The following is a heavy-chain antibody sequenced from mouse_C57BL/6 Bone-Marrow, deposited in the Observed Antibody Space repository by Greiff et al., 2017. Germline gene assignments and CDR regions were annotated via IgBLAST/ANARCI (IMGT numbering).Heavy chain of an antibody. CDR1: GYTFTSYW. V-gene: IGHV1-55*01. J-gene: IGHJ2*01. CDR2: IFPTSGRT. CDR3: ARSGTRGRSFDY. Sequence: VQLQQPGAELVKPGASVKMSCTASGYTFTSYWITWVKQRPGQGLEWIGEIFPTSGRTNYTAKFKSKAIMTVDTSSNTAYMKLSSLTSEDSAVFYCARSGTRGRSFDYWGQGTTLTVSS. D-gene: IGHD2-14*01.